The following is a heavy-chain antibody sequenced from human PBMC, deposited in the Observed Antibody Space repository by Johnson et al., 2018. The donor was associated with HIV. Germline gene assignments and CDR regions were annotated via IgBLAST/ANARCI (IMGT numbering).Heavy chain of an antibody. V-gene: IGHV3-30*03. CDR3: ARGGGCGGDCYSGYDAFDI. J-gene: IGHJ3*02. Sequence: QVQLVESGGGFVKPGGSLRLSCVASGFTFSDYHMSWIRQAPGKGLEWVAVISYDGSNKYYADSVKGRFTIYRDNSKNTLYLQMNSLRAEDTAVYYCARGGGCGGDCYSGYDAFDIWGQGTMVTVSS. D-gene: IGHD2-21*01. CDR1: GFTFSDYH. CDR2: ISYDGSNK.